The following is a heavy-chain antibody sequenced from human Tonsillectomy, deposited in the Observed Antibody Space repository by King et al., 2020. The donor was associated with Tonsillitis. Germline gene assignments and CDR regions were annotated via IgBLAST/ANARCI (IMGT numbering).Heavy chain of an antibody. CDR2: STWNSGNE. V-gene: IGHV3-9*01. CDR1: GLTFDDYA. CDR3: AKGMYQQLEPRDAFDI. D-gene: IGHD2-2*01. Sequence: VQLVESGGGLVQPGRSLRLSCAASGLTFDDYAMNWVRQAPGKGLEWVSGSTWNSGNEAYADSVKGRFSISRDNAKNSLYLQMNSLRAEDTALYYCAKGMYQQLEPRDAFDIWGQGTKVTVSS. J-gene: IGHJ3*02.